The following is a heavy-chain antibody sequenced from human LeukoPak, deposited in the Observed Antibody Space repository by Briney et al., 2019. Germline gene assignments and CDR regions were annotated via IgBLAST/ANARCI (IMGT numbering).Heavy chain of an antibody. CDR3: ARAAAGIFFGYYFDY. CDR1: GGSISSSNW. V-gene: IGHV4-4*02. Sequence: SETLSLTCAVSGGSISSSNWWSWVRQPPGKGLEWIGEIYHSGSTNYNPSLKSRVTISVDKSKNQFSLKLSSVTAADTAVYYCARAAAGIFFGYYFDYWGQGTLVTVSS. J-gene: IGHJ4*02. CDR2: IYHSGST. D-gene: IGHD6-13*01.